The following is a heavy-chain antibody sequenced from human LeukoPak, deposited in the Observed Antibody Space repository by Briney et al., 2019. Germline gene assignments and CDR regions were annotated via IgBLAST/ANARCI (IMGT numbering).Heavy chain of an antibody. D-gene: IGHD3-9*01. CDR1: GFTFSSYG. Sequence: PGGSLRLSCAASGFTFSSYGMHWVRQAPGKGLEWVAVISYDGSNKYYADSVKGRFTISRDNSKNTLYLQMNSLRAEDTAVYYCAKVRLEDYDILTGYYRYYYGMDVWGQGTTVTVSS. CDR3: AKVRLEDYDILTGYYRYYYGMDV. J-gene: IGHJ6*02. CDR2: ISYDGSNK. V-gene: IGHV3-30*18.